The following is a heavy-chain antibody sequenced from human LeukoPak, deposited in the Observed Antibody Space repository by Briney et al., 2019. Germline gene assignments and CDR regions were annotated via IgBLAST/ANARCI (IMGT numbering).Heavy chain of an antibody. CDR3: ARDDYNTLGYNFHH. J-gene: IGHJ1*01. CDR1: GFTFADHA. CDR2: INWNNDGI. D-gene: IGHD1-1*01. V-gene: IGHV3-9*01. Sequence: GTSLRLSCVASGFTFADHAIHWVRRAPGQGLESVTGINWNNDGIVYAASVKGRFTVSRDNAKNTLYLQMNGLRPEDTAFYYCARDDYNTLGYNFHHWGQGTLVTVSS.